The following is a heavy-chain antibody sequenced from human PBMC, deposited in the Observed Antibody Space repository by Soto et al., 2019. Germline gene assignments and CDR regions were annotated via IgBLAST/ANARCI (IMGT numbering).Heavy chain of an antibody. J-gene: IGHJ3*02. CDR3: AKDTDTSGYDYTLFNAFDI. D-gene: IGHD5-12*01. CDR1: GFTFDDFA. V-gene: IGHV3-9*01. Sequence: GGSLRLSCAAFGFTFDDFAMHWVRQAPGKGLEGVSGISWNSGSIGYADSVKGRFTISRDNAKNSLYLQMNSLRAEDTALYYCAKDTDTSGYDYTLFNAFDIWGQGTMVTVSS. CDR2: ISWNSGSI.